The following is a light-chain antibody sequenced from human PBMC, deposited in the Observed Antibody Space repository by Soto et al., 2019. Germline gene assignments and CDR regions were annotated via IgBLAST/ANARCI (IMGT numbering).Light chain of an antibody. V-gene: IGLV2-14*01. CDR2: EVS. CDR3: SSYTSSSTLYV. J-gene: IGLJ1*01. CDR1: SSDVGGYTY. Sequence: QSALTQPASVSGSPGQSITISCTGTSSDVGGYTYVSWYQQHPGKAPKLMIYEVSNRPSGVSNRFSGSKSGNTASRTISGLQAEDEADYYCSSYTSSSTLYVFGTGTKVTVL.